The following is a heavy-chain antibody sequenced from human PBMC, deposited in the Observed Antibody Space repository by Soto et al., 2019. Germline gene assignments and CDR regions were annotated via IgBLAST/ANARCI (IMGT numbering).Heavy chain of an antibody. J-gene: IGHJ6*02. D-gene: IGHD1-26*01. CDR2: INAGNGNT. Sequence: QVQLVQSGAEEKKPGASVKVSCKASGYTFTSYGLHWVRQAPGQRLEWMGWINAGNGNTKYSQKFQGRVTITRVTSASTVNMGLSSLRSEDTAVYYCARILLGATPYGIDLWGQGTTVTVSS. CDR3: ARILLGATPYGIDL. CDR1: GYTFTSYG. V-gene: IGHV1-3*05.